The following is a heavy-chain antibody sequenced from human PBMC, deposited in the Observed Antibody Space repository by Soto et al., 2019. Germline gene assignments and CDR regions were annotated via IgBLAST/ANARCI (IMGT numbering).Heavy chain of an antibody. Sequence: SETLSLTCAVSSGSISSSNWWSWVRQPPGKGLEWIGEIYHSGSTNYNPSLKSRVTISVDKSKNQFSLKLSSVTAADTAVYYWARILRGYDFWSGYESNWFDPWGQGTLVTVSS. CDR2: IYHSGST. D-gene: IGHD3-3*01. CDR1: SGSISSSNW. J-gene: IGHJ5*02. V-gene: IGHV4-4*02. CDR3: ARILRGYDFWSGYESNWFDP.